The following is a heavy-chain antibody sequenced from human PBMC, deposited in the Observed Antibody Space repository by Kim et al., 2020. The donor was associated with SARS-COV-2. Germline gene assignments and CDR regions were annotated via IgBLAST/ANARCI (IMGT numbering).Heavy chain of an antibody. CDR1: GFTFSSYS. CDR3: ARLHCSGGSCYLPYYYYGMDV. V-gene: IGHV3-48*02. CDR2: ISSSSSTI. J-gene: IGHJ6*02. D-gene: IGHD2-15*01. Sequence: GGSLRLSCAASGFTFSSYSMNWVRQAPGKGLEWVSYISSSSSTIYYADSVKGRFTISRDNAKNSLYLQMNSLRDEDTAVYYCARLHCSGGSCYLPYYYYGMDVWGQGTTVTVSS.